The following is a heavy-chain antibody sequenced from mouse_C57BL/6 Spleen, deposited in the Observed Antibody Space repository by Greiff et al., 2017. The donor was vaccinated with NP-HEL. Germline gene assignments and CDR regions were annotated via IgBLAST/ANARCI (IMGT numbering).Heavy chain of an antibody. CDR2: INPGSGGT. V-gene: IGHV1-54*01. CDR1: GYAFTNYL. CDR3: ATPYYSNYGAY. D-gene: IGHD2-5*01. J-gene: IGHJ3*01. Sequence: QVQLKQSGAELVRPGTSVKVSCKASGYAFTNYLIEWVKQRPGQGLEWIGVINPGSGGTTYNEKFKGKATLTADKSSSTAYMQLSSLTSEDSAVYFCATPYYSNYGAYWGQGTLVTVSA.